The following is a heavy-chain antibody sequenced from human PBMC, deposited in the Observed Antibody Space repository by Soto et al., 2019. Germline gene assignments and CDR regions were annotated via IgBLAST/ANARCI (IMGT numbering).Heavy chain of an antibody. CDR1: GFTFSSYA. Sequence: GGSLRLSCAASGFTFSSYAMHWVRQAPGKGLEYVSAISSNGGSTYYANSVKGRFTISRDNSKNTLYLQMGSLRAEDMAVYYCARDRDDILTGYDGSFSFMSDYWGQGTLVTVSS. CDR3: ARDRDDILTGYDGSFSFMSDY. CDR2: ISSNGGST. D-gene: IGHD3-9*01. J-gene: IGHJ4*02. V-gene: IGHV3-64*01.